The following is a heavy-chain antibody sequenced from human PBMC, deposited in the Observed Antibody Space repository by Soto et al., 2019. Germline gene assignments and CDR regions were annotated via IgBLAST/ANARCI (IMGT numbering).Heavy chain of an antibody. CDR1: GFTFGDYA. J-gene: IGHJ4*02. CDR2: IRSKAYSGTA. V-gene: IGHV3-49*03. CDR3: SRDRSGITMIRRVADY. D-gene: IGHD3-10*01. Sequence: GGSLRLSCTASGFTFGDYAMSWFRQAPGKGLEWVGFIRSKAYSGTAEYAASVKGRFTMSRDDSKNIAYLQMNSLKTEDTAVYYCSRDRSGITMIRRVADYWGQGTLVTVSS.